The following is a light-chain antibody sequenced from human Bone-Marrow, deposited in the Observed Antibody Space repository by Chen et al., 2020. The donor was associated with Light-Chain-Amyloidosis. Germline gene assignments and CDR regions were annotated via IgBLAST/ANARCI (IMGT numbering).Light chain of an antibody. CDR3: QVWDRSSDRPV. J-gene: IGLJ3*02. Sequence: SYVLTQPSSVSVAPGHTSTIACGGINIGSTSGHRYQQTPRQAPLLVVYDDSDRPSGIPERLSGSNSGNTATLTISRVEAGDEADYYCQVWDRSSDRPVFGGGTKLTVL. CDR1: NIGSTS. V-gene: IGLV3-21*02. CDR2: DDS.